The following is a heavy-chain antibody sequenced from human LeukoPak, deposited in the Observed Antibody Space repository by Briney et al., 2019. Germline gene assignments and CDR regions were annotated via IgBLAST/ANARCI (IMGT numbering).Heavy chain of an antibody. CDR2: INPNSGGT. CDR1: GYTFTGYY. V-gene: IGHV1-2*02. D-gene: IGHD3-3*01. CDR3: ARGHVLRFLEWFDDPISV. J-gene: IGHJ6*04. Sequence: EASVKVSCKASGYTFTGYYMHWVRQAPGQGLEWMGWINPNSGGTNYAQKFQGRVTMTRDTSISTAYMELSRLRSDDTAVYYCARGHVLRFLEWFDDPISVWGKGTTVTVSS.